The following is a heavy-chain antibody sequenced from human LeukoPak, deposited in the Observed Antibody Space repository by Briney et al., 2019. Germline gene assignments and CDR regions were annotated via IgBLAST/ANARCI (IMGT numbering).Heavy chain of an antibody. CDR2: IASSGTIK. CDR3: ARGPYTSSNYFDY. CDR1: GFPFSVYE. V-gene: IGHV3-48*03. J-gene: IGHJ4*02. D-gene: IGHD6-6*01. Sequence: GGSLRLSCVVSGFPFSVYEMNWVRQAPGKGLEWVSNIASSGTIKYYADSVKGRFSISRDNAKNSLYLQMNSLRAEDTAVYYCARGPYTSSNYFDYWGQGTLVTVSS.